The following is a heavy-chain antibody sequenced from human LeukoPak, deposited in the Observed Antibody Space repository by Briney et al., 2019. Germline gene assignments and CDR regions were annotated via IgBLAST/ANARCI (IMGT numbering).Heavy chain of an antibody. V-gene: IGHV1-3*01. D-gene: IGHD2-8*01. CDR2: INAGNGNT. J-gene: IGHJ3*02. Sequence: ASVKVSCKASGYTFTSYAMHWVRQAPGQRLEWMGWINAGNGNTKYSRKFQGRVTMTRDTSTSAVNMELSSLRSEDTAVYYCARESCTNGVCFFDIWGQGTRVTVS. CDR3: ARESCTNGVCFFDI. CDR1: GYTFTSYA.